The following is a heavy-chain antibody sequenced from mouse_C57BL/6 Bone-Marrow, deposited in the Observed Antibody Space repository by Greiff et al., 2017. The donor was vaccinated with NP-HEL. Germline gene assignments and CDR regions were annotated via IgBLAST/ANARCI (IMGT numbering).Heavy chain of an antibody. CDR2: IYPGDGDT. J-gene: IGHJ4*01. CDR3: ASTAQARGAMDY. D-gene: IGHD3-2*02. V-gene: IGHV1-82*01. Sequence: QVQLKESGPELVKPGASVKISCKASGYAFSSSWMNWVKQRPGKGLEWIGRIYPGDGDTNYNGKFKGKATLTADKSSSTAYMQLSSLTSEDSAVYFCASTAQARGAMDYWGQGTSVTVSS. CDR1: GYAFSSSW.